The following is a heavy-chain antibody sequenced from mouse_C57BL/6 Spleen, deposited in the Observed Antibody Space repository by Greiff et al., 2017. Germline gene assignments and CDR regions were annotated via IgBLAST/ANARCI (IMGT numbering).Heavy chain of an antibody. Sequence: VKLQQPGAELVMPGASVKLSCKASGYTFTSYWMHWVKQRPGQGLEWIGEIDPSDSYTNYNQKFKGKSTLTVDKSSSTAYMQLSSLTSEDSAVYYCARSPITTVDYWGQGTTLTVSS. V-gene: IGHV1-69*01. CDR3: ARSPITTVDY. D-gene: IGHD1-1*01. CDR1: GYTFTSYW. CDR2: IDPSDSYT. J-gene: IGHJ2*01.